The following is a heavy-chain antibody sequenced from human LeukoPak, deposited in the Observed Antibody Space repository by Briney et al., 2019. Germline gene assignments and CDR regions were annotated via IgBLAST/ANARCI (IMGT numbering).Heavy chain of an antibody. CDR2: IYYSGST. CDR1: DGSISSSSYY. D-gene: IGHD6-19*01. J-gene: IGHJ3*02. V-gene: IGHV4-39*01. Sequence: SETLSLTCTVSDGSISSSSYYWGWIRQPPGKGLEWIGSIYYSGSTYYNPSLKSRVTLSVDTSKNQFSMKLSTVTAADTAVYYCARHGWLNAFDIWGQGTMVTVSS. CDR3: ARHGWLNAFDI.